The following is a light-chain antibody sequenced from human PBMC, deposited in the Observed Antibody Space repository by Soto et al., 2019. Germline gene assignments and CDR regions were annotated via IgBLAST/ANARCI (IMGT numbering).Light chain of an antibody. J-gene: IGKJ1*01. CDR3: QRRSNWSTT. CDR1: QTISGY. Sequence: DIQMTQSPSSLSASVVDIVTITFLASQTISGYLNWYQQKPGQAPELLIYDASNRATGIPARFSGSGSGTDFTLTISSLEPEDFAVYYCQRRSNWSTTFGQGTKV. V-gene: IGKV1-39*01. CDR2: DAS.